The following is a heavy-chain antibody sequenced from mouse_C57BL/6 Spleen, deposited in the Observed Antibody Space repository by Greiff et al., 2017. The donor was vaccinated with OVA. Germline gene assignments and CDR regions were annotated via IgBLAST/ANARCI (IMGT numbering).Heavy chain of an antibody. V-gene: IGHV5-17*01. D-gene: IGHD1-1*01. CDR3: ARDLLTTERYFDV. CDR1: GFTFSDYG. Sequence: EVMLVESGGGLVKPGGSLKLSCAASGFTFSDYGMHWVRQAPEKGLEWVAYISSGSSTIYYADTVKGRFTISRDNAKNTLFLQMTSLRSEDTAMYYCARDLLTTERYFDVWGTGTTVTVSS. J-gene: IGHJ1*03. CDR2: ISSGSSTI.